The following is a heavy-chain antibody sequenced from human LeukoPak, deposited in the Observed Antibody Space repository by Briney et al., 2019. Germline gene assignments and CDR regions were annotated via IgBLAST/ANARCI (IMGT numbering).Heavy chain of an antibody. D-gene: IGHD6-13*01. J-gene: IGHJ6*02. Sequence: GGSLRLSCAASGFTFTSNAMSWVRQAPGKGLEWVSGISGSGYRTYYADSVKGRFSISRDRSKNTLYLQMNSLRAEDTAVYYCAKDRDIAASMDVWGQGTTVTVSS. CDR3: AKDRDIAASMDV. CDR1: GFTFTSNA. V-gene: IGHV3-23*01. CDR2: ISGSGYRT.